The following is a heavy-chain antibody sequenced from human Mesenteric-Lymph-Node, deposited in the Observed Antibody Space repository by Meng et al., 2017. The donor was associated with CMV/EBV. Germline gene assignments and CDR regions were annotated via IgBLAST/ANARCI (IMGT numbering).Heavy chain of an antibody. Sequence: GESLKISCAASGFTFSNYWMSWLRQTPGKGLEWVSGLNWNGDSTGYGDSVKGRFTISRDNAENSLYLQMVSLRAEDTALYYCARGNNWNYPYYFDYWGQGQLVTVSS. J-gene: IGHJ4*02. D-gene: IGHD1-7*01. V-gene: IGHV3-20*04. CDR3: ARGNNWNYPYYFDY. CDR1: GFTFSNYW. CDR2: LNWNGDST.